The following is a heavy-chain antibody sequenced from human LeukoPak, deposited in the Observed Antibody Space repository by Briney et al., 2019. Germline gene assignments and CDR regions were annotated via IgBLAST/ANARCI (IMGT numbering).Heavy chain of an antibody. D-gene: IGHD3-22*01. J-gene: IGHJ5*02. CDR3: ARSFTDYYDSSGYS. Sequence: SETLSLTCTVSGGSISSYYWSWIRQPAGKGLEWIGRIYTSGSTNYNPSLKSRVTISVDTSKNQFSLKLSSVTAADTAVYYCARSFTDYYDSSGYSWGQGTLVTVSS. CDR2: IYTSGST. CDR1: GGSISSYY. V-gene: IGHV4-4*07.